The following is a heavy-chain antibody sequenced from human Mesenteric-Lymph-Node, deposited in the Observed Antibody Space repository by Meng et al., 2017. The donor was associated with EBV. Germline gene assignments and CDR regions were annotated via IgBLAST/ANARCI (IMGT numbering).Heavy chain of an antibody. V-gene: IGHV4-4*02. D-gene: IGHD3-22*01. CDR1: GGSITRTTW. CDR3: AGASDISGYYGGLDY. J-gene: IGHJ4*02. Sequence: GRLQESGPGLVKPSGPLSLTCTVSGGSITRTTWWNWVRQPPGKGLEWIGEIYHSGRTNCKPSLQSRVTMSVDKSQNHFSLKLTSVTAADTAVYYCAGASDISGYYGGLDYWGQGILVTVSS. CDR2: IYHSGRT.